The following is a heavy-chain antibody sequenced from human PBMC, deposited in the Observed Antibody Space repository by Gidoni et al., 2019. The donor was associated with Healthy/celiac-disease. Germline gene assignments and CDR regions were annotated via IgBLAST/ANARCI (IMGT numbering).Heavy chain of an antibody. CDR3: ARDGTGLQLGYYFDY. CDR1: GGTFSSYA. Sequence: QVQLVQSGAEVTKPGSSVKVSCKTSGGTFSSYAISWVRQAPGQGLEWMGGIIPIFGTANYAQKCQGRVTITADESTSTAYMELSSLRAEDTAVYYCARDGTGLQLGYYFDYWGQGTLVTVSS. D-gene: IGHD6-6*01. CDR2: IIPIFGTA. J-gene: IGHJ4*02. V-gene: IGHV1-69*01.